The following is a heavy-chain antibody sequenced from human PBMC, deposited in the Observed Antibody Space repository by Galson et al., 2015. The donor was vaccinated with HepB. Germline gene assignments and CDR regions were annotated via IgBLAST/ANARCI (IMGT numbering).Heavy chain of an antibody. CDR1: GGSISSSSYH. V-gene: IGHV4-39*01. Sequence: ETLSLTCTVSGGSISSSSYHWGWIRQPPGKGLEWIGSIYYSGSTYYNPSLKSRVTISVDTSKNQFSLKLSSVTAADTAVYYCARLRPDRLTPITMIVVVIKYYFDYWGQGTLVTVSS. D-gene: IGHD3-22*01. CDR2: IYYSGST. CDR3: ARLRPDRLTPITMIVVVIKYYFDY. J-gene: IGHJ4*02.